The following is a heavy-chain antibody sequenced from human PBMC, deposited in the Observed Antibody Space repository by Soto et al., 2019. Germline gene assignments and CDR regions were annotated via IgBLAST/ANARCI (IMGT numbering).Heavy chain of an antibody. CDR3: ARAGPLAMATH. D-gene: IGHD3-16*02. Sequence: PXASLSLPCTVCAGCISSGSYYWSWIRQPPGKGLEWIGYIYYSGSTNYNPSLKSRVTISVDTSKNQFSLKLSSVTAADQSVYYGARAGPLAMATHCGQRTLVTVSS. CDR2: IYYSGST. V-gene: IGHV4-61*01. J-gene: IGHJ4*02. CDR1: AGCISSGSYY.